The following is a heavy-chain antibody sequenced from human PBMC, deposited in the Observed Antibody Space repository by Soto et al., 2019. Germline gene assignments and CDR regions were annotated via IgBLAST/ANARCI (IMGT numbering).Heavy chain of an antibody. J-gene: IGHJ4*01. D-gene: IGHD1-26*01. Sequence: SQTLSLTCAITGDSVSSNSAGWSWVRQSPSRGLEWLGRTYYRSKWYYEYAVSVRGRITINPDTSKNQYSLQLNSVTPEDTAVYFCARGEQYSGRIFDYWGQGTLVTVS. CDR2: TYYRSKWYY. CDR1: GDSVSSNSAG. V-gene: IGHV6-1*01. CDR3: ARGEQYSGRIFDY.